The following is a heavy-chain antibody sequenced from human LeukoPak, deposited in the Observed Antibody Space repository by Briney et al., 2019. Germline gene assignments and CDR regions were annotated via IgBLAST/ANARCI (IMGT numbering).Heavy chain of an antibody. CDR2: ISRDGSNT. CDR1: EFTFSTYW. V-gene: IGHV3-74*01. J-gene: IGHJ4*02. D-gene: IGHD1-14*01. CDR3: ARGVEPLAANTLAY. Sequence: GGSLRLSCAASEFTFSTYWMHWVRQAPGKGLVWVSRISRDGSNTFYADSVKGRFTISRDNAKNTLYLQMNSLRGDDTAVYYCARGVEPLAANTLAYWGQGTLVTVSS.